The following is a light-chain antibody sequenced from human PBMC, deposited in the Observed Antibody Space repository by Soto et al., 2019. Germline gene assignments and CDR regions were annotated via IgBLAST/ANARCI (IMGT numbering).Light chain of an antibody. CDR1: QSLLNSNGYYY. V-gene: IGKV2-28*01. CDR2: LGS. J-gene: IGKJ1*01. CDR3: IQALQTPIT. Sequence: ESVMTLSPLSLPVPPGEAASISCRSNQSLLNSNGYYYVYWYLQKRRHSPHLLFYLGSKRASGVPDRISGSGSGTDFTLKISIVEAEDVGFYCCIQALQTPITFGQGTKVDIK.